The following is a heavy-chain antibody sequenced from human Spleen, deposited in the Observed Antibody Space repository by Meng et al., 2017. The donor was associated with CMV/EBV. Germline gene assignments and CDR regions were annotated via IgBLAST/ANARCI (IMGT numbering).Heavy chain of an antibody. V-gene: IGHV3-23*01. CDR1: GFTFRSYA. J-gene: IGHJ6*02. CDR2: ISGSGDST. CDR3: AKEGATYSFGGMDV. Sequence: GESLKISCEASGFTFRSYAMSWVRQAPGKGLEWVSSISGSGDSTYYADSVKGRFTISRDNSKNTLYLQMNSLRAEDSALYYCAKEGATYSFGGMDVWGQGTTVTVSS. D-gene: IGHD1-26*01.